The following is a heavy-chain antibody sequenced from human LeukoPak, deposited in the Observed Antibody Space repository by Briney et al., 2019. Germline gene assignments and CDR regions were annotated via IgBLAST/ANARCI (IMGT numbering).Heavy chain of an antibody. CDR2: IYSGGST. Sequence: GGSLRLSCAASGFTVSSNYMSWVRQAPGKGLEWVSVIYSGGSTYYADSVKGRLTISRDNSKNTLYLQMNSLRAEDTAVYYCARDLPDWNDAAGAFDIWGQGTMVTVSS. CDR3: ARDLPDWNDAAGAFDI. J-gene: IGHJ3*02. V-gene: IGHV3-53*01. D-gene: IGHD1-1*01. CDR1: GFTVSSNY.